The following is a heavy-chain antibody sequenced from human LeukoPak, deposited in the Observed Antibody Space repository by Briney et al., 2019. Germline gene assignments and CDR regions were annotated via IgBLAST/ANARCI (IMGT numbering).Heavy chain of an antibody. V-gene: IGHV5-51*01. J-gene: IGHJ4*02. CDR2: IYPGDSDT. D-gene: IGHD2-2*01. CDR1: GYSFTSYW. Sequence: GESLKISCQGSGYSFTSYWIGWVRQLPGKGLEWMGVIYPGDSDTRYSPSFQGHVTISADKSISTAYLQWSSLKASDTAKYYCARTPSSRVTKLDYWGQGTLVTVSS. CDR3: ARTPSSRVTKLDY.